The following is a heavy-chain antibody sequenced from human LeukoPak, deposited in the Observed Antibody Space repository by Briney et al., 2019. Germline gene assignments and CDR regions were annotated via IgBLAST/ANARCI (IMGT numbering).Heavy chain of an antibody. D-gene: IGHD3-3*01. CDR3: AREYDFWSGYLDY. Sequence: SETLSLTCTVSGGSISSGSYYWSWIRQPAGKGLEWIGRIYTSGSTNYNPSLKSRVTISVDTSKNQFSLKLSSVTAADTAVYYCAREYDFWSGYLDYWGQGTLVTVSS. J-gene: IGHJ4*02. V-gene: IGHV4-61*02. CDR2: IYTSGST. CDR1: GGSISSGSYY.